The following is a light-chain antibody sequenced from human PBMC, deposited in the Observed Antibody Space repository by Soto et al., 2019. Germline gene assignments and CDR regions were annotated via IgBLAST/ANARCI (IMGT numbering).Light chain of an antibody. V-gene: IGLV1-51*01. CDR3: GTWDSSLSAGV. Sequence: QSELTQPPSVSAAPGQKVTISCSGSSSNIGNNYVSWYQQFPGTAPKLLIYDNNKRPSGIPDRFSGSKSGTSATLGITGLQTGDEADYYCGTWDSSLSAGVFGGGTKLTVL. CDR2: DNN. CDR1: SSNIGNNY. J-gene: IGLJ3*02.